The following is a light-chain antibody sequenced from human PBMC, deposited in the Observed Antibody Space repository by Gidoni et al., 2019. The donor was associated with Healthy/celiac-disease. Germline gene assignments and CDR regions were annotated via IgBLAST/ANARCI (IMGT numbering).Light chain of an antibody. V-gene: IGKV1-33*01. J-gene: IGKJ3*01. Sequence: DIPMTQYPSSLSASVGDRVTITCQASQDISNYLNWYQQKPGKAPKLLIYDASNLETGVPSRFSGSGSGTDFTFTISSLQPEDIATYYCQQYDNLPITFGPGTKVDIK. CDR1: QDISNY. CDR2: DAS. CDR3: QQYDNLPIT.